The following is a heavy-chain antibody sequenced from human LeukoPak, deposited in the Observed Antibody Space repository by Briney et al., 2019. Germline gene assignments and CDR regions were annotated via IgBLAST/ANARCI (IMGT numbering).Heavy chain of an antibody. Sequence: PGGSLRLSCAASGFTVSSNYMSWVRQAPGKGLEWVSVIYSGGSTYYADSVKGRFTISRDNSKNTLYLQMSSLRAEDTAVYYCVKDSPIYGDYADWGQGTLVTVSS. D-gene: IGHD4-17*01. CDR3: VKDSPIYGDYAD. CDR1: GFTVSSNY. V-gene: IGHV3-53*05. CDR2: IYSGGST. J-gene: IGHJ4*02.